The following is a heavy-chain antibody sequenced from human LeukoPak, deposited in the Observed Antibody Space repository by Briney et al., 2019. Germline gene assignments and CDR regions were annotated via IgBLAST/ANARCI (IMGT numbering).Heavy chain of an antibody. J-gene: IGHJ4*02. CDR1: GFKFGDST. CDR2: IGGGGRMT. CDR3: AKDEGGYAGLDH. D-gene: IGHD5-12*01. Sequence: PGGSLRLSCAASGFKFGDSTMHWVRQAPGKGLEWVSFIGGGGRMTMYADSVKGRFTVSRDNAKNSLYLQMHSLTTEDTAFYYCAKDEGGYAGLDHWGQGTLVTVSS. V-gene: IGHV3-43*01.